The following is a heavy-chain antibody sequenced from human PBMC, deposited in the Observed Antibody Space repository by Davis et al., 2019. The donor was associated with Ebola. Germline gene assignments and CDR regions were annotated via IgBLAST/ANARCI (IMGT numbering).Heavy chain of an antibody. V-gene: IGHV1-69*06. J-gene: IGHJ4*02. CDR2: IIPIFGTA. CDR1: GGTFSSYA. D-gene: IGHD5-24*01. Sequence: SVKVSCKASGGTFSSYAISWVRQAPGQGLEWMGGIIPIFGTANYAQKFQGRVTITADKSTSTAYMELSSLRSEDTVVYYCATGRDGYSSDYWGQGTLVTVSS. CDR3: ATGRDGYSSDY.